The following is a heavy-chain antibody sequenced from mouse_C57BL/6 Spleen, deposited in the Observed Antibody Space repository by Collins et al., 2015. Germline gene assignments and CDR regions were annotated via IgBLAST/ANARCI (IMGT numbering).Heavy chain of an antibody. CDR1: GYTFTTYW. V-gene: IGHV1-72*01. CDR2: IDPNSGGT. D-gene: IGHD2-3*01. Sequence: QVQLQQPGAELVKPGTSVKLSCRASGYTFTTYWMHWVKQRPGRGLEWIGRIDPNSGGTKYNEKFKSKATLTVDKPSTTAYMQLSSLTSEDSAVYYCARWYDGTYYFDYWGQGTTLTVSS. J-gene: IGHJ2*01. CDR3: ARWYDGTYYFDY.